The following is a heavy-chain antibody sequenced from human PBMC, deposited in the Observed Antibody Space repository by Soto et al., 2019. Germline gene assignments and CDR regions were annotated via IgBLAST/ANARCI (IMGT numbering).Heavy chain of an antibody. CDR2: INHSGST. CDR1: GGSFSGYY. V-gene: IGHV4-34*01. Sequence: SETLSLTCAVYGGSFSGYYWSWIRQPPGKGLEWIGEINHSGSTNYNPSLKSRVTISVDTSKNQFSLKLSSVTAADTAVYYCARHRRLYSSSWYGMGWFDPWGQGTLVTVSS. CDR3: ARHRRLYSSSWYGMGWFDP. J-gene: IGHJ5*02. D-gene: IGHD6-13*01.